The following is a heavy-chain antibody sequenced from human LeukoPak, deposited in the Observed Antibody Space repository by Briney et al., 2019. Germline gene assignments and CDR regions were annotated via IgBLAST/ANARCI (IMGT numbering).Heavy chain of an antibody. CDR2: ISGSGGST. Sequence: PGGSLRLSCAASGFTFSSCAMSWVRQAPGKGLEWVSAISGSGGSTYYADSVKGRFTISRDNSKNTLYLQMNSLRAEDTAVYYCAKDLDIVVVPAANDYWGQGTLVTVSS. V-gene: IGHV3-23*01. J-gene: IGHJ4*02. CDR3: AKDLDIVVVPAANDY. D-gene: IGHD2-2*01. CDR1: GFTFSSCA.